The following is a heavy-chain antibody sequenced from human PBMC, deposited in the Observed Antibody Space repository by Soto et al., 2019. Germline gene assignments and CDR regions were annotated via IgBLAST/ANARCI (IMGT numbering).Heavy chain of an antibody. J-gene: IGHJ4*02. D-gene: IGHD2-2*01. CDR3: AKGSFICSSTSCSDY. Sequence: EVQLLESGGGLVQPGGSLRLSCAASGFTFSSYAMSWVRQAPGKGLEWVSAIIVIGGSTYYSESVKGRFTISRDNSKNTLYLQMNSLRAEDTAVYYCAKGSFICSSTSCSDYWGQGTLVTVSS. V-gene: IGHV3-23*01. CDR1: GFTFSSYA. CDR2: IIVIGGST.